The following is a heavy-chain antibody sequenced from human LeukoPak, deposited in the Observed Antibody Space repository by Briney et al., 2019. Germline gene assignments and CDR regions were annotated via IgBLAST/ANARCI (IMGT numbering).Heavy chain of an antibody. J-gene: IGHJ2*01. CDR2: IYPSGST. V-gene: IGHV4-4*07. CDR1: GGSINSYY. CDR3: AKTSFGSWSFWLFDR. D-gene: IGHD1-26*01. Sequence: SETLSLTCTISGGSINSYYWSWIRQPAGKGLEWIGRIYPSGSTNYNPSLKSRVTMSVDTSKNHFSLDLSSVTAADTAVYYCAKTSFGSWSFWLFDRWRRGAQVTVCS.